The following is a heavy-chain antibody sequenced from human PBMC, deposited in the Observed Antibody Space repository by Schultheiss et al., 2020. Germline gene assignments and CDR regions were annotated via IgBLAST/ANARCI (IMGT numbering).Heavy chain of an antibody. Sequence: GESLKISCAASGFTVSRNYMTWVRQAPGKGLEWVSAISGSGGSTYYADSVKGRFTISRDNSKNTLYLQMNSLRAEDTAVYYCARDTVGYDFDYWGQGTLVTVSS. CDR2: ISGSGGST. J-gene: IGHJ4*02. D-gene: IGHD5-12*01. CDR1: GFTVSRNY. CDR3: ARDTVGYDFDY. V-gene: IGHV3-23*01.